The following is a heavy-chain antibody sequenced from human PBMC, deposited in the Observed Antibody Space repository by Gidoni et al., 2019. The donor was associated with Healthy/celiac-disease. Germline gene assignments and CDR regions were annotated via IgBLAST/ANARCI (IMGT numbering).Heavy chain of an antibody. CDR2: ISGSGGST. J-gene: IGHJ4*02. CDR3: AKDWSSSGWYAYFDY. V-gene: IGHV3-23*04. D-gene: IGHD6-19*01. Sequence: EVQLVESGGGLVQPVGSLRLSCAASGFPFSSYAMSWVRQAPGKGLEWVSAISGSGGSTYYADSVKGRFTISRDNSKNTLYLQMNSLRAEDTAVYYCAKDWSSSGWYAYFDYWGQGTLVTVSS. CDR1: GFPFSSYA.